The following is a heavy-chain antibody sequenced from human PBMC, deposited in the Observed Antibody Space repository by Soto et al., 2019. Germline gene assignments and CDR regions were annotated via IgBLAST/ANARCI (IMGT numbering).Heavy chain of an antibody. V-gene: IGHV3-74*01. CDR2: INSDGSTI. CDR1: GFTFSSYW. D-gene: IGHD1-1*01. CDR3: ARVGTGNWYFDL. J-gene: IGHJ2*01. Sequence: VQLVESGGGLVQPGESLRLSCAASGFTFSSYWMHWVRQAPGKGLVWVSRINSDGSTISYADSVKGRFTISRDNAKNTLYLQMNNLSAEDTAVYYCARVGTGNWYFDLWGRGTLVTVSS.